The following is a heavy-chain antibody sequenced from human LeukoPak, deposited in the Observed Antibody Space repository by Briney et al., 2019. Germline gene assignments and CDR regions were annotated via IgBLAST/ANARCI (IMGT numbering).Heavy chain of an antibody. V-gene: IGHV3-74*01. D-gene: IGHD5-12*01. Sequence: GGSLRLSCAASGFTFTNYWMHWVRQVSGKGLVWVSRINSDGSGTRYADFVKGRFTISRDNAKNSLYLQMNSLRAEDTAVYYCARDRWGYSYGGDWGQGTLVTVSS. J-gene: IGHJ4*02. CDR1: GFTFTNYW. CDR2: INSDGSGT. CDR3: ARDRWGYSYGGD.